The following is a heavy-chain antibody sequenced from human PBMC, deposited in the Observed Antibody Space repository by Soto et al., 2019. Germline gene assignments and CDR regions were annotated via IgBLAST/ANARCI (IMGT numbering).Heavy chain of an antibody. D-gene: IGHD3-10*01. CDR1: GGSIRTSSDH. Sequence: YTGSGGSIRTSSDHVCWLRHQKEKGLEWIGSIYYSGSTYYNPSLKSRVTISVDTSKNQFSLKLSSVTAADTAVYYCASLYYYGSGRYNKPYYYYDGMDVWGQGTTVT. CDR2: IYYSGST. J-gene: IGHJ6*02. V-gene: IGHV4-39*01. CDR3: ASLYYYGSGRYNKPYYYYDGMDV.